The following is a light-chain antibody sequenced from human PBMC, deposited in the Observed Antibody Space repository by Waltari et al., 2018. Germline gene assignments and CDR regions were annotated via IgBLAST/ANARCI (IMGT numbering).Light chain of an antibody. Sequence: DIVMTQSPDSLAVSLGERATINCKSSQSVLYSSNNKNYLAWYQQKPGQPPKLLIYWASTRESGVPDRFSGSGSGTDFTLTISSLQAEDVAVYYCQQYDNLPLFTFGPGTKVDI. V-gene: IGKV4-1*01. CDR1: QSVLYSSNNKNY. CDR3: QQYDNLPLFT. J-gene: IGKJ3*01. CDR2: WAS.